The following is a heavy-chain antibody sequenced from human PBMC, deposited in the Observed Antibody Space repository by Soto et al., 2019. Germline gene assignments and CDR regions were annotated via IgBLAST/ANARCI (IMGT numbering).Heavy chain of an antibody. CDR1: GYSFTSYW. Sequence: GESLKISCKGSGYSFTSYWISWVRQMPGKGLEWMGRIDPSDSYTNYSPSFQGHVTISADKSISTAYLQWSSLKASDTAMYYCASVRAVAGDQRGYYYYYGMDVWGQGTTVTVSS. J-gene: IGHJ6*02. D-gene: IGHD6-19*01. CDR2: IDPSDSYT. CDR3: ASVRAVAGDQRGYYYYYGMDV. V-gene: IGHV5-10-1*01.